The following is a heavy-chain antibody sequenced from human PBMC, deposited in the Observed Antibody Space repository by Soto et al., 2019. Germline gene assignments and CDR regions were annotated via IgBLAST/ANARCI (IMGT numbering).Heavy chain of an antibody. CDR3: AKDCISTSCYEYYYYGMDV. V-gene: IGHV3-48*01. CDR2: ISSSSSTI. CDR1: GFTFSTYS. J-gene: IGHJ6*02. D-gene: IGHD2-2*01. Sequence: GGSLRLSCAASGFTFSTYSMNWVRQAPGKGLEWVSYISSSSSTIFYTDSVKGRFTVSRDNAKNSLYLQMNSLRAEDTAVYYCAKDCISTSCYEYYYYGMDVWGQGTTVTV.